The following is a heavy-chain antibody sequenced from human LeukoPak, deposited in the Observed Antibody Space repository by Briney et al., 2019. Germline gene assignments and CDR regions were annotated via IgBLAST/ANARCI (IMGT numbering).Heavy chain of an antibody. CDR3: ARGAGYSSGWYPGDPVLFSNDWSDP. Sequence: SETLSLTCTVSGGSISSSSYYWGWIRRPPGKGLEWIGSIYYSGSTYCSPSLKSRVTISVDTSKNQFSLKLSSVTAADTAVYYCARGAGYSSGWYPGDPVLFSNDWSDPWGQGTLVTVSS. CDR1: GGSISSSSYY. D-gene: IGHD6-19*01. V-gene: IGHV4-39*07. J-gene: IGHJ5*02. CDR2: IYYSGST.